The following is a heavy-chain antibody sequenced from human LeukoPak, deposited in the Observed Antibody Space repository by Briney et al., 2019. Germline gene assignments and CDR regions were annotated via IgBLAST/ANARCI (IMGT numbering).Heavy chain of an antibody. CDR2: IWHDGSKK. Sequence: PGGSLRLSCAASGFTFSSYGMHWVRQAPGKGLEWVAVIWHDGSKKYYADSVNGRFTISRDNSKNTLYLQINRLRAEDTAVYYCARVGTXDDYYXXGMDVWGQGTTVTVSS. CDR3: ARVGTXDDYYXXGMDV. CDR1: GFTFSSYG. J-gene: IGHJ6*02. V-gene: IGHV3-33*01.